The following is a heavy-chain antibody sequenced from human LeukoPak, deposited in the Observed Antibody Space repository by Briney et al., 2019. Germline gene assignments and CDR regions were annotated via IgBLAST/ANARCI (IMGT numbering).Heavy chain of an antibody. CDR2: IYYSGRT. V-gene: IGHV4-59*01. D-gene: IGHD4-17*01. CDR3: ARDYGDYVVDY. J-gene: IGHJ4*02. Sequence: SETLSLTCTVSGGSISSYYWSWIRQPPGKGLEWIGYIYYSGRTNYNPSLKSRVTTSVDTSKNQFSLKLSSVTAADTAVYYCARDYGDYVVDYWGQGTLVTVSS. CDR1: GGSISSYY.